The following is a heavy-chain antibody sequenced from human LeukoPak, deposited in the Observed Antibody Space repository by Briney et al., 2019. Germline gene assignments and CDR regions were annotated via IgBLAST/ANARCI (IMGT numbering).Heavy chain of an antibody. Sequence: ASVKVSCKASGYTFTSYAMNWVRQAPGQGLEWMGWINTNTGNPTYAQGFTGRFVFSLDTSVSTAYLQISSLKAEDTAVYYCARSIVVVPAALEYFQHWGQGTLVTVSS. CDR3: ARSIVVVPAALEYFQH. V-gene: IGHV7-4-1*02. CDR2: INTNTGNP. J-gene: IGHJ1*01. CDR1: GYTFTSYA. D-gene: IGHD2-2*01.